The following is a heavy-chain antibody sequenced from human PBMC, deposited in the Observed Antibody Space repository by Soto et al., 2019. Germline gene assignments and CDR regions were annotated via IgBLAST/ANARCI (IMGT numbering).Heavy chain of an antibody. V-gene: IGHV4-59*11. CDR1: GCSISGHY. Sequence: TXETLSLTCTVAGCSISGHYWIWIRQSPTKGLEWIGHIFYSGNTNYNPSLKSRVTLSADTSKNQFSLRLSSVTAADTAVYYCARVGSSGWSPDYWGQGILVTVSS. D-gene: IGHD6-19*01. J-gene: IGHJ4*02. CDR2: IFYSGNT. CDR3: ARVGSSGWSPDY.